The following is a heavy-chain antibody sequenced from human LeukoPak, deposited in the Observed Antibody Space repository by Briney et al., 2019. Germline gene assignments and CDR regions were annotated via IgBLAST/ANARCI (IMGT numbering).Heavy chain of an antibody. CDR1: GFTFSSYE. CDR2: IKSKTDGGTT. J-gene: IGHJ4*02. CDR3: TTAPSGYSYGSPDY. D-gene: IGHD5-18*01. Sequence: GGSLRLSCAASGFTFSSYEVNWVRQAPGKGLEWVGSIKSKTDGGTTDYAAPVKGRFTISRDDSKNTLYLQMNSLKTEDTAVYYCTTAPSGYSYGSPDYWGQGTLVTVSS. V-gene: IGHV3-15*01.